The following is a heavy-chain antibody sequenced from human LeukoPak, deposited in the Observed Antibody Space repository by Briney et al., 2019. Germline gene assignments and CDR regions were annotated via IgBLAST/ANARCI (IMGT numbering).Heavy chain of an antibody. CDR3: AREGYCSSTSCYGVRWFDP. J-gene: IGHJ5*02. D-gene: IGHD2-2*01. Sequence: ASVKVSCKVSGYTLTELSMHWVRQAPGKGLEWMGGFDPEDGETIYAQKFQGRVTMTEDTSTDTAYMELSSLRSEDTAVYYCAREGYCSSTSCYGVRWFDPWGQGTLVTVSS. CDR1: GYTLTELS. V-gene: IGHV1-24*01. CDR2: FDPEDGET.